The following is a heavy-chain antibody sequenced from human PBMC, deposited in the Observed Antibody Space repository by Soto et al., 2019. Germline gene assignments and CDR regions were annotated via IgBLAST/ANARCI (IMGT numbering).Heavy chain of an antibody. D-gene: IGHD4-17*01. CDR1: GYTFTSYG. J-gene: IGHJ4*02. CDR3: ARRDLYGVNSEPFDY. V-gene: IGHV1-18*01. Sequence: VQSGAEVKKPGASVKVSCKASGYTFTSYGISWVRQAPGQGLEGMGWISAYNGNKNYAQNLQGRVTVTTDTSTSTAYMELRSLRSDDTAVYYCARRDLYGVNSEPFDYWGQGTLVTVSS. CDR2: ISAYNGNK.